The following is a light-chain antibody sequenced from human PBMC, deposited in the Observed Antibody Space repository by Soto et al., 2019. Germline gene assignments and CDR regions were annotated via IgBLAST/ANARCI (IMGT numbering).Light chain of an antibody. J-gene: IGLJ2*01. Sequence: QSALTQPASVSGSPGQSITISCTGTSSDVGSYNLVSWYQQHPGKAPKLMIYEDSKRPSGVSNRFSGSKSGNTASLTISGLQAEDEADYYCCSYASNSIVVLGGGTKLTVL. V-gene: IGLV2-23*01. CDR1: SSDVGSYNL. CDR2: EDS. CDR3: CSYASNSIVV.